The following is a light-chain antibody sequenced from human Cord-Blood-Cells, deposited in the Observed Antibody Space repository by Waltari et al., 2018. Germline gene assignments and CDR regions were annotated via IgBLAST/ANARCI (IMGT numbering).Light chain of an antibody. CDR2: RNN. CDR3: AAWDDSLSGPV. J-gene: IGLJ2*01. V-gene: IGLV1-47*01. CDR1: SFNIGRNY. Sequence: QSVLSQTPSASGSNGQRVIIFCSGSSFNIGRNYVYWYQQLPATAPKLLIYRNNQRPSGVPDRFSGSKSGTSASLALSGLRSEDEADYYCAAWDDSLSGPVFGGGTKLTVL.